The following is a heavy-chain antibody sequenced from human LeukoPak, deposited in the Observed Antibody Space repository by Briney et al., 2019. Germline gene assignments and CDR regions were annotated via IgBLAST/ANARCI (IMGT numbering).Heavy chain of an antibody. V-gene: IGHV3-66*01. CDR3: ARETDTAMGYYYYGMDV. CDR2: IYSGGST. Sequence: GGSLRLSCAASGFTVSSNYMSWVRQAPGEGLEWVSVIYSGGSTYYADSVKGRFTISRDNSKNTLYLQMNSLRAEDTAVYYCARETDTAMGYYYYGMDVWGQGTTVTVSS. D-gene: IGHD5-18*01. J-gene: IGHJ6*02. CDR1: GFTVSSNY.